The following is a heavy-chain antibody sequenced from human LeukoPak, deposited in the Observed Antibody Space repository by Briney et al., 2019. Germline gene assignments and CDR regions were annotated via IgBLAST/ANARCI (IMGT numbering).Heavy chain of an antibody. CDR2: ISYEGSNK. D-gene: IGHD2-21*02. CDR1: GFTLSNYW. J-gene: IGHJ4*02. Sequence: GGSLRLSCEASGFTLSNYWMTCVRQAPGKGLEWVAVISYEGSNKYYADSVKGRFNISRDNSKNTLYLQMNSLRAEDTAVYYCASLLVVVTPGSPYWGQGTLVSVSS. CDR3: ASLLVVVTPGSPY. V-gene: IGHV3-30*03.